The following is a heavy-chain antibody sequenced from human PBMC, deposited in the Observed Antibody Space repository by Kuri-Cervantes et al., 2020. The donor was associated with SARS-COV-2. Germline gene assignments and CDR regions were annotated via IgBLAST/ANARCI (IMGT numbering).Heavy chain of an antibody. CDR3: VRDGDHWNFDY. D-gene: IGHD1-1*01. Sequence: GESLKISCAASGFTFSSYEMNWVRQAPGKGLEWVSYISSSGSTIYYADSVKGRFTLSRDNAKNMLFLQMNSLRAEDTAVYYCVRDGDHWNFDYWGQGTLLTVSS. J-gene: IGHJ4*02. V-gene: IGHV3-48*03. CDR2: ISSSGSTI. CDR1: GFTFSSYE.